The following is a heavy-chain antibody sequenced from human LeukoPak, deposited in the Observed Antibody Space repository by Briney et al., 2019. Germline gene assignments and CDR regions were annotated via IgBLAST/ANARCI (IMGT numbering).Heavy chain of an antibody. CDR3: AKDKGYGSGSYNYFDY. V-gene: IGHV3-9*03. CDR1: GFTFDDYA. CDR2: IRWNSGSI. J-gene: IGHJ4*02. Sequence: GRSLRLSCAASGFTFDDYAMHWVRQAPGKGLEWVSGIRWNSGSIVYAASVKGRFTISRENAKNSLYLQMNSLRAEDMALYYCAKDKGYGSGSYNYFDYGGQGTLVTVSS. D-gene: IGHD3-10*01.